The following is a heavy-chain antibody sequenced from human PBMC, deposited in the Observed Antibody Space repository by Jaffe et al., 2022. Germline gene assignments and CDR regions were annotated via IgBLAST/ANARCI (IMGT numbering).Heavy chain of an antibody. J-gene: IGHJ4*02. CDR2: ISGSGGST. V-gene: IGHV3-23*01. CDR3: AKDWGYCSGGSCYSVYFDY. D-gene: IGHD2-15*01. CDR1: GFTFSSYA. Sequence: EVQLLESGGGLVQPGGSLRLSCAASGFTFSSYAMSWVRQAPGKGLEWVSAISGSGGSTYYADSVKGRFTISRDNSKNTLYLQMNSLRAEDTAVYYCAKDWGYCSGGSCYSVYFDYWGQGTLVTVSS.